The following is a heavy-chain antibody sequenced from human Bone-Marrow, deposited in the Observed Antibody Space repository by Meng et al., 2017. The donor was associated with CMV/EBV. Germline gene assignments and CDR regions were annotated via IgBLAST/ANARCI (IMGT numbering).Heavy chain of an antibody. CDR2: INWNGGST. D-gene: IGHD3-10*01. CDR3: ARDVDYSGYYYYYGMDV. J-gene: IGHJ6*02. Sequence: GGSLRLSCAASGFMFDDYGMSWVRQAPGKGLEWVSGINWNGGSTGYADSVKGRFTISRDNAKNSLYLQMNSLRAEDTAVYYCARDVDYSGYYYYYGMDVWGQGTTVTVSS. CDR1: GFMFDDYG. V-gene: IGHV3-20*04.